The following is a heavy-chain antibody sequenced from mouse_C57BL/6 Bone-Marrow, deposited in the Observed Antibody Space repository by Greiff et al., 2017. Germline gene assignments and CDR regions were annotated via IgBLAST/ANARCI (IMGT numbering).Heavy chain of an antibody. D-gene: IGHD1-1*01. Sequence: VKVVESGAELMKPGASVKLSCKATGYTFTGYWIEWVKQRPGHGLEWIGEILPGSGSTNYNEKFKGKATFNADTYSNTAYMRLSSLTTEDSAIYYCARRDDNGRGAMDYWSQGTSVTVSS. J-gene: IGHJ4*01. CDR3: ARRDDNGRGAMDY. V-gene: IGHV1-9*01. CDR2: ILPGSGST. CDR1: GYTFTGYW.